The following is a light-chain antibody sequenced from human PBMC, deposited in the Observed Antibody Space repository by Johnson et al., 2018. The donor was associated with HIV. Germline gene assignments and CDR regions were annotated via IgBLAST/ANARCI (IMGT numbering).Light chain of an antibody. V-gene: IGLV1-51*01. CDR2: DNT. J-gene: IGLJ1*01. CDR3: GTWDSSLRVGF. Sequence: QSLLTQPPSVSAAPGQKVTISCSGSSSNIGNNYISWYQQFPERAPKLLIYDNTKRPSGIPDRFSGSKSDTSATLAITGLPTGDEADYYCGTWDSSLRVGFFGTGTKVTVL. CDR1: SSNIGNNY.